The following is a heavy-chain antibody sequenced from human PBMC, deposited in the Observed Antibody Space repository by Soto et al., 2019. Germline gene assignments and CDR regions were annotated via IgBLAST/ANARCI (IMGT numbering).Heavy chain of an antibody. V-gene: IGHV3-48*04. D-gene: IGHD5-18*01. CDR3: ASKKRGYSYGRDAFDI. Sequence: GESLKISCAASGFTFSSYSMNWVRQAPGKGLEWVSYISGSSSTIYYADSVKGRFTISRDNAKNSLYLQMNSLRAEDTAVYYCASKKRGYSYGRDAFDIWGQGTMVTVSS. CDR2: ISGSSSTI. CDR1: GFTFSSYS. J-gene: IGHJ3*02.